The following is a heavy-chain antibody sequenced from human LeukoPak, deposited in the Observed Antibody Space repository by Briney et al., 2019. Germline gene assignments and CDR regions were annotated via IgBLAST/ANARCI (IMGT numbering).Heavy chain of an antibody. D-gene: IGHD6-6*01. CDR3: ASKGRGAARLGYDY. V-gene: IGHV4-30-4*07. CDR2: IYYSGST. J-gene: IGHJ4*02. Sequence: SETLSLTCAVSGGSISSGGYSWSWIRQPPGKGLEWIGYIYYSGSTYYNPSLKSRVTISVDTSKNQFSLKLSSVTAADTAVYYCASKGRGAARLGYDYWGQGTLVTVSS. CDR1: GGSISSGGYS.